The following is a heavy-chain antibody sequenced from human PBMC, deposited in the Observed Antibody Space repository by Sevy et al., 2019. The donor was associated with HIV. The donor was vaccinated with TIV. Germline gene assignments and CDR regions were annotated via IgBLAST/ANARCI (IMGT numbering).Heavy chain of an antibody. CDR1: GFTFSSYA. D-gene: IGHD6-13*01. CDR3: AKDHPSSSWPSPFDY. V-gene: IGHV3-23*01. CDR2: ISGSGGST. J-gene: IGHJ4*02. Sequence: GGSLRLSCAASGFTFSSYAMSWVRQAPGKGLEWVSAISGSGGSTYYADSVKGRFTISRDNSKNTLYLQMNSLRAEDTAGYYCAKDHPSSSWPSPFDYWGQGTLVTVSS.